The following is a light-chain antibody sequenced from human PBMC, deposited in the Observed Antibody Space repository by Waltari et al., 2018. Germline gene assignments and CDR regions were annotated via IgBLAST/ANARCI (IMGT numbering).Light chain of an antibody. V-gene: IGKV1-NL1*01. Sequence: DIQMTQSPSSLSASVGGRVTVTCRASQGISRSLTWFQQTPGRTPKVLVYSASRLESGVPSRFSGRGPGTDYTLTIDNLQPEDFGIYYCQQYHSLPLTFGQGTRL. CDR3: QQYHSLPLT. CDR1: QGISRS. CDR2: SAS. J-gene: IGKJ5*01.